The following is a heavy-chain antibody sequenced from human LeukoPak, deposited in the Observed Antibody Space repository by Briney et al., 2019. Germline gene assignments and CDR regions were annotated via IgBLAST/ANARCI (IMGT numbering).Heavy chain of an antibody. J-gene: IGHJ4*02. Sequence: SETLSLTCTVSGGSISSYYWSWIRQAAGKGLQWIGRIYTSGSTDYNPSLKTRLTMSVDTSKNQFSLKLSSVTAAATAVYYCARGGSSWQSFDYWGQGTLVTVSS. CDR2: IYTSGST. V-gene: IGHV4-4*07. D-gene: IGHD6-13*01. CDR3: ARGGSSWQSFDY. CDR1: GGSISSYY.